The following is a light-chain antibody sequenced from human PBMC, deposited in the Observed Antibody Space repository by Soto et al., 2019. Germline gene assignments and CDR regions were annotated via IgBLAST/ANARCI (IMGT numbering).Light chain of an antibody. Sequence: QSVLTQPPSVSGAPGQRVTISCTGSSSNIGAGYDVHWYQQLPGTAPKLLIYGNSNRPSGVPDRFSGSKSGTSASLAITGLQAEDEADYSCQSYDSSFEVVFGGGTKLTVL. CDR1: SSNIGAGYD. V-gene: IGLV1-40*01. CDR3: QSYDSSFEVV. J-gene: IGLJ2*01. CDR2: GNS.